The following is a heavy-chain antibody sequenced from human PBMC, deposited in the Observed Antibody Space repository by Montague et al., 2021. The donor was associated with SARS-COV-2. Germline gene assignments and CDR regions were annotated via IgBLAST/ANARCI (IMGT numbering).Heavy chain of an antibody. CDR1: GGSISSYY. J-gene: IGHJ5*02. D-gene: IGHD3-3*01. Sequence: SETLSLTCTVSGGSISSYYWSWIWKPPGKGLDWIGYIYNSGTTNSNPSLKSRVPLSVDTSTNQFSLKLSLVTAADTAVSYCARVAPRYAPITIFRVVIPDWLDPWGQGTLVTVSS. CDR3: ARVAPRYAPITIFRVVIPDWLDP. CDR2: IYNSGTT. V-gene: IGHV4-59*01.